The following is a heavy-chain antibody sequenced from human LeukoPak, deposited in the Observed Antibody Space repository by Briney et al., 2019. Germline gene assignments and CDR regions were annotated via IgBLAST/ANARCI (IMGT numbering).Heavy chain of an antibody. CDR3: AKDGRPDYYDSSGYYPYYFDY. CDR1: GFTFDDYA. Sequence: GGSLRLSCAVWGFTFDDYAMHWVRQAPGKGLEWVSGISWNSGSIGYADSVKGRFTISRDNAKNSLYLQMNSLRAEDMALYYCAKDGRPDYYDSSGYYPYYFDYWGQGTLVTVSS. D-gene: IGHD3-22*01. V-gene: IGHV3-9*03. CDR2: ISWNSGSI. J-gene: IGHJ4*02.